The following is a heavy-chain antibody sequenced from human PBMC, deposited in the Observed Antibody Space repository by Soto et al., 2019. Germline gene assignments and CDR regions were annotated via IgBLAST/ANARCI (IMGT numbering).Heavy chain of an antibody. CDR3: ASGFFGLVSPIVGGY. V-gene: IGHV3-21*06. Sequence: EVLLVESGGGLVRPGGSLRLSCAASGFTFSGYSMNWVRQAPGKGLEWVSSISRTSNYIHYADSVKGRFIISRANAKNSLFLQMDSLRAEDTAMYYGASGFFGLVSPIVGGYWGQGTLVTVSS. D-gene: IGHD3-3*01. CDR1: GFTFSGYS. J-gene: IGHJ4*01. CDR2: ISRTSNYI.